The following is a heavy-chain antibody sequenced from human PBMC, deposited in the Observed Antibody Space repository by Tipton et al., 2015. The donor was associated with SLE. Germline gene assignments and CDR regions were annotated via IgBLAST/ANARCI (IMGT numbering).Heavy chain of an antibody. V-gene: IGHV3-53*01. CDR1: GFTVSSNY. CDR2: IYSGGST. J-gene: IGHJ6*03. Sequence: SLRLSCAASGFTVSSNYMSWVRQAPGKGLEWVSVIYSGGSTNYADSVKGRFTISRDNAKNSLYLQMNSLRAEDTAVYYCARDPPDYDYVWGSYRHYYYMDVWGKGTTVTVSS. CDR3: ARDPPDYDYVWGSYRHYYYMDV. D-gene: IGHD3-16*02.